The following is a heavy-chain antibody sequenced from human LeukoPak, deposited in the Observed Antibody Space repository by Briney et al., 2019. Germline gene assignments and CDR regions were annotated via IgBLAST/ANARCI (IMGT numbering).Heavy chain of an antibody. V-gene: IGHV3-23*01. J-gene: IGHJ4*02. CDR3: ARFRRPRAAAGED. CDR1: GLSVNIYA. D-gene: IGHD6-13*01. Sequence: GGSLTLAWAASGLSVNIYAMSWVRQAPGKGPEWVSAIRGSGGGTYYPDSVKGRFTISRDNSTNTLYLQLNRRTPSYTAVYYCARFRRPRAAAGEDWGQGTLVTVSS. CDR2: IRGSGGGT.